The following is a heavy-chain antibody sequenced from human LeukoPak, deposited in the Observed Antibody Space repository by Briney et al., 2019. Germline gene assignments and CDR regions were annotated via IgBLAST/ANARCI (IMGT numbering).Heavy chain of an antibody. J-gene: IGHJ5*02. CDR2: IYTSGST. CDR3: ARFIAAAGTEWFDP. D-gene: IGHD6-13*01. CDR1: GGSISSYY. Sequence: SETLSLTCTVSGGSISSYYWSWIRQPAGKGLEWIGRIYTSGSTNYNPSLKSRVTMSVDTFKNQFSLKLSSVTAADTAVYYCARFIAAAGTEWFDPWGQGTLVTVSS. V-gene: IGHV4-4*07.